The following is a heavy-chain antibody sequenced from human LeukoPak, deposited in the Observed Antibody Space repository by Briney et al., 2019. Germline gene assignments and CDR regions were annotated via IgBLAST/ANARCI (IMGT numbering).Heavy chain of an antibody. CDR2: VSYDESNK. D-gene: IGHD1-26*01. Sequence: PGGSLRLSCAASGFTFSSYAMHWVRQAPGKGLEWVAVVSYDESNKYYADSVKGRFTISRDNSKNTLYLQMNSLRAEDTTVYYCARSGYSGRYPAYIDYWGQGTLVTVSS. V-gene: IGHV3-30-3*01. CDR1: GFTFSSYA. CDR3: ARSGYSGRYPAYIDY. J-gene: IGHJ4*02.